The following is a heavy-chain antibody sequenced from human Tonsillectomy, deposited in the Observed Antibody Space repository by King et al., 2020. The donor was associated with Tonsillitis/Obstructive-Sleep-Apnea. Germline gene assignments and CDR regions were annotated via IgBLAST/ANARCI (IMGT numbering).Heavy chain of an antibody. CDR3: ARDSVTIWAFDI. D-gene: IGHD3-10*01. J-gene: IGHJ3*02. V-gene: IGHV3-30-3*01. CDR2: ISYDGSNK. Sequence: VQLVESGGGVVQPGRSLRLSCAASGFTFSSYAMYWVRQAPGKGLEWVAVISYDGSNKYYADSVKGRFNVSRDNSKNTLYLQMNSLRPEDTAMYYCARDSVTIWAFDIWGQGTMVTVSS. CDR1: GFTFSSYA.